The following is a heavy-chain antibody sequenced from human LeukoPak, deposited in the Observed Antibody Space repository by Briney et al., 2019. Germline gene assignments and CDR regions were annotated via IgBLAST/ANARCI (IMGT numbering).Heavy chain of an antibody. V-gene: IGHV3-9*01. Sequence: PGGSLRLSCAASGFTFDDYAMHWVRQAPGKGLEWVSGISWNSGSIGYADSVKGRFTISRDNAKNSLYLQMNSPRAEDTALYYCAKDIDAFALYGMDVWGQGTTVTVSS. CDR3: AKDIDAFALYGMDV. J-gene: IGHJ6*02. D-gene: IGHD3-9*01. CDR2: ISWNSGSI. CDR1: GFTFDDYA.